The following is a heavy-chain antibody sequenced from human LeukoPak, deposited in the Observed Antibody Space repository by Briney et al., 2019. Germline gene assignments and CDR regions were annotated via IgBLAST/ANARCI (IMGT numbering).Heavy chain of an antibody. CDR2: ISYDGSNK. D-gene: IGHD3-9*01. Sequence: GGSLRLSCAASGFTFSSYGMHWVRQAPGKGLEWVAVISYDGSNKYYADSVKGRFTISRDNSKNTLYLQMNSLRAEDTAAYYCAKGLYDILTGYYPLFDYWGQGTLVTVSS. J-gene: IGHJ4*02. CDR3: AKGLYDILTGYYPLFDY. V-gene: IGHV3-30*18. CDR1: GFTFSSYG.